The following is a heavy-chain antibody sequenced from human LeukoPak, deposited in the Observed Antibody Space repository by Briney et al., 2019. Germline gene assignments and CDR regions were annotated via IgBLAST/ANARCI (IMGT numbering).Heavy chain of an antibody. V-gene: IGHV1-18*04. Sequence: GASVKVSCKASGYTFTNYGISWVRQAPGQGLEWMGWINAYNGDTNYAQKLQGRVTMTTDTSTSTAYMELRSLRSEDTAVYYCASFSATVVTGSYWGQGTLVTVSS. CDR3: ASFSATVVTGSY. CDR2: INAYNGDT. J-gene: IGHJ4*02. CDR1: GYTFTNYG. D-gene: IGHD4-23*01.